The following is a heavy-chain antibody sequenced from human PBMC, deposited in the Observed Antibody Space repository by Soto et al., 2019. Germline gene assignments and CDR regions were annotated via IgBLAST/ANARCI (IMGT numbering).Heavy chain of an antibody. CDR2: ISDDGSKK. CDR3: AKDNIVVEAVDQYNNMDV. Sequence: QVQLVESGGGAVQPGGSLRLSCAASGFTFSTYGMHWVRQARGKGLEWVALISDDGSKKYYIDSVKGRFIISRDNSKNTLYVQMNRPRSEDTAVYYCAKDNIVVEAVDQYNNMDVWGHGTTVSSSS. D-gene: IGHD2-21*01. V-gene: IGHV3-30*18. CDR1: GFTFSTYG. J-gene: IGHJ6*02.